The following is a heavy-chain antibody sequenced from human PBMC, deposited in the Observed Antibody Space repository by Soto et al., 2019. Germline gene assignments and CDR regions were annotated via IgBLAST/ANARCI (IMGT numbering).Heavy chain of an antibody. Sequence: PGGSLRLSCAASGFTFSSYSMNWVRQAPGKGLEWVSYISSSSSTIYYADSVKGRFTISRDNAKNSLYLQMSSLRAEDTAVYYCARDGTGGYCSSTSCLYDAFDIWGQGTMVTVSS. CDR3: ARDGTGGYCSSTSCLYDAFDI. V-gene: IGHV3-48*01. CDR2: ISSSSSTI. CDR1: GFTFSSYS. J-gene: IGHJ3*02. D-gene: IGHD2-2*01.